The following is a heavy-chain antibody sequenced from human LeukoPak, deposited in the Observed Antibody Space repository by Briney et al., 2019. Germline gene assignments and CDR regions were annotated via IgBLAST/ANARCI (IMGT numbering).Heavy chain of an antibody. CDR3: ARDPRTGTTGAFDI. V-gene: IGHV4-59*01. D-gene: IGHD1-7*01. J-gene: IGHJ3*02. Sequence: SETLSLTCTVSGGSISSYYWSWIRQPPGKGLEWIGYIYYSGSTNYNPPPKSRVTISVDTSKNQFSLKLSSVTAADTAVYYCARDPRTGTTGAFDIWGQGTMVTVSS. CDR2: IYYSGST. CDR1: GGSISSYY.